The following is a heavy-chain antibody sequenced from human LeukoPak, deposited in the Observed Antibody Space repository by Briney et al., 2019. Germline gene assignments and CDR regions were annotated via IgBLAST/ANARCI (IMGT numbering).Heavy chain of an antibody. J-gene: IGHJ4*02. D-gene: IGHD4-17*01. V-gene: IGHV4-59*01. Sequence: SETLSLTCTVSGGSINGYYWSWIWQPPGKGLEWIGHIYYAGSTNYSPSLKSRVTMSIDTSKRQFSLKVRSVTAADTAVYFCARGIMTTVPRLDSWGQGTPVTVAS. CDR3: ARGIMTTVPRLDS. CDR2: IYYAGST. CDR1: GGSINGYY.